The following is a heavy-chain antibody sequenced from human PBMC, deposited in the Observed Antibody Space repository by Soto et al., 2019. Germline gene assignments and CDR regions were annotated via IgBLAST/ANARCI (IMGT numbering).Heavy chain of an antibody. CDR2: IYYSGST. Sequence: QLQLQESGPGLVKPSETLSLTCTVSGGSISSSSYYWGWIRQPPGKGLEWIGSIYYSGSTYYNPSLKSRVTISVDTSKNQFSLKLSSVTAADTAVYYCARHKPDIVVVVAASVDYWGQGTLVTVSS. CDR3: ARHKPDIVVVVAASVDY. J-gene: IGHJ4*02. V-gene: IGHV4-39*01. CDR1: GGSISSSSYY. D-gene: IGHD2-15*01.